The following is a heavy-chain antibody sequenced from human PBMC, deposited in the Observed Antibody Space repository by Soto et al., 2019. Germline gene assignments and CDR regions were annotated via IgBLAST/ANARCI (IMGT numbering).Heavy chain of an antibody. V-gene: IGHV3-23*01. J-gene: IGHJ4*02. CDR3: AKNGVITATPFDY. D-gene: IGHD2-15*01. CDR1: GFTFSSYA. Sequence: EVQLLESGGGLVQPGGSLRLSCAASGFTFSSYAMSWVRQAPGKGLEWVSSISHSGVSTYYADSVKGRFTISRDNSMHTLYLQMSSLRAEDTAIYYCAKNGVITATPFDYWGQGTLVTVSS. CDR2: ISHSGVST.